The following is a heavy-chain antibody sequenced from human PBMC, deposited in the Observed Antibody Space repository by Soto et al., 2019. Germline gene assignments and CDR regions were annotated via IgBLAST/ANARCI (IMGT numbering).Heavy chain of an antibody. D-gene: IGHD2-2*02. Sequence: ASVKVSCKASGYTFTSYGISWVRQAPGQGLEWMGWISAYNGNTNYAQKLQGRVTMTTDTSTITAYMELRILSSDDPAVYYCARALYCSSTSCYSPRPYYFDYWGQGTLVTVSS. V-gene: IGHV1-18*04. CDR1: GYTFTSYG. CDR3: ARALYCSSTSCYSPRPYYFDY. J-gene: IGHJ4*02. CDR2: ISAYNGNT.